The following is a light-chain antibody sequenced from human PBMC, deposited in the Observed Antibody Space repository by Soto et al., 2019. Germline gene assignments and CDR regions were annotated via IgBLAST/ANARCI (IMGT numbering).Light chain of an antibody. J-gene: IGLJ1*01. CDR3: SSYTDRNNLV. CDR2: DVS. Sequence: QSVLAQSPSASGSPGQSVTISCTGTSSDIGGYNSVSWYQQHPGKAPKVMIYDVSKRPSGVPDRFSGSKSGNTASLTVSALQAEDEADYYCSSYTDRNNLVFXTGTKVTVL. V-gene: IGLV2-8*01. CDR1: SSDIGGYNS.